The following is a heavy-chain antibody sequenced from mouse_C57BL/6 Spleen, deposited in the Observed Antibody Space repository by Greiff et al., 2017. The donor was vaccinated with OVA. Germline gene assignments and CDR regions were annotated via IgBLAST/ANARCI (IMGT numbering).Heavy chain of an antibody. CDR3: ARAITTVVAPYWYSDV. CDR1: EYEFPSHD. V-gene: IGHV5-2*01. D-gene: IGHD1-1*01. J-gene: IGHJ1*03. CDR2: INSDGGST. Sequence: EVNVVESGGGLVQPGESLKLSCESNEYEFPSHDMSWVRKTPEKRLELVAAINSDGGSTYYPDTMERRFIISSDNTKKTLYLQMSSLRSEDTALYYCARAITTVVAPYWYSDVWGTGTTVTVSS.